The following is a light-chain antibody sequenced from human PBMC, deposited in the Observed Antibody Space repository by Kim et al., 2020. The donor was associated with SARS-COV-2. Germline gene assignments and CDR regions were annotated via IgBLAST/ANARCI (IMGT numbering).Light chain of an antibody. Sequence: ASVGDRVTITCRASQGINSCLAWYQQRPGKAPKLLIYAASTLQTGVPSRFSGSGSGTEFTLTINSLQPEDFAIYYCQQLNDYPLTFGGGTKVDIK. CDR3: QQLNDYPLT. J-gene: IGKJ4*01. CDR1: QGINSC. CDR2: AAS. V-gene: IGKV1-9*01.